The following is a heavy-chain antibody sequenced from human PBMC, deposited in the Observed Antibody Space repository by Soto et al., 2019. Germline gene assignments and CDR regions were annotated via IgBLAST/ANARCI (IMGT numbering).Heavy chain of an antibody. J-gene: IGHJ4*02. CDR2: IYPRDSDT. D-gene: IGHD3-9*01. CDR3: VRHSGTIGSSVGPRSLDY. CDR1: GYTFTNYW. Sequence: GESLKISCEASGYTFTNYWIGWVRQMPGTGLEWMGIIYPRDSDTRYSPSFHDQVTMSVDKSIGTADLQWSSLKASDTAMYSCVRHSGTIGSSVGPRSLDYWGQGPMVTVSS. V-gene: IGHV5-51*01.